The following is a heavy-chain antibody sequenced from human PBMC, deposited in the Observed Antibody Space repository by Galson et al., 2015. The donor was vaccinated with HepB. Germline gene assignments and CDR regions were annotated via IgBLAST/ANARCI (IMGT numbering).Heavy chain of an antibody. J-gene: IGHJ4*02. D-gene: IGHD3-10*01. CDR1: GYSFTSYW. Sequence: QSGAEVKKPGESLRISCKGSGYSFTSYWITWVRQMPGKGLEWMGTIDPADSSTTYSLSFQGHVTISADKSITTAYLQWSSLKASDTAMFYCASRHSYFRSGTGYTVSDYWGQGTLVTVSS. V-gene: IGHV5-10-1*01. CDR3: ASRHSYFRSGTGYTVSDY. CDR2: IDPADSST.